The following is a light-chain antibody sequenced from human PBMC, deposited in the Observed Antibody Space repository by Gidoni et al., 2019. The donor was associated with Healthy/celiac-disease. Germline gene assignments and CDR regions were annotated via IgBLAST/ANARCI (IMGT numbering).Light chain of an antibody. CDR2: GNS. CDR3: QSYDSSLSGRV. J-gene: IGLJ2*01. Sequence: QSVLTQPPSVSGAPEPRVTISCPGSSSNIGAGYDVHWYQQLPGTAPKLLIYGNSNRPSGVPDRFSGSKSGTSASRAITGLQAEDEADYYCQSYDSSLSGRVFGGGTKLTVL. CDR1: SSNIGAGYD. V-gene: IGLV1-40*01.